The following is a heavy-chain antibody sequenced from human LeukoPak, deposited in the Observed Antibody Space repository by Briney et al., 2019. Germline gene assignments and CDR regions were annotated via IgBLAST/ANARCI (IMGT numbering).Heavy chain of an antibody. J-gene: IGHJ4*02. CDR3: AKDGGITLFDY. D-gene: IGHD3-10*01. CDR1: GFTFSSYG. CDR2: ISYDGSNK. V-gene: IGHV3-30*18. Sequence: GGSLRLSCAASGFTFSSYGMHWVRQAPGKGLEWVAVISYDGSNKYYADSVKGRFTISRDNSKNTLYLQMNSLRAEDTAVYYCAKDGGITLFDYWGQGTQVTVSS.